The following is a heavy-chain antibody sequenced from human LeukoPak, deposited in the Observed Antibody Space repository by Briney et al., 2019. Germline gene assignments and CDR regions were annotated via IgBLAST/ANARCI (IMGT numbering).Heavy chain of an antibody. CDR3: ARDGLGYCSSTSCYEDRLYYYYYMDV. V-gene: IGHV3-23*01. CDR1: GFTFSSYA. Sequence: PGGSLRLSCAASGFTFSSYAMSWVRQAPGKGLEWVSAISGSGGSTYYADSVKGRFTISRDNSKNTLYLQMNSLRAEDTAVYYCARDGLGYCSSTSCYEDRLYYYYYMDVWGKGTTVTVSS. CDR2: ISGSGGST. D-gene: IGHD2-2*01. J-gene: IGHJ6*03.